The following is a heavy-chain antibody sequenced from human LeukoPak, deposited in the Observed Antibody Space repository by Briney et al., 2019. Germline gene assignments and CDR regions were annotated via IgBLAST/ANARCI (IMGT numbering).Heavy chain of an antibody. CDR2: IKQDGSEK. J-gene: IGHJ4*02. Sequence: QPGGSLRLSCAASGFTFTNYWMSWVRQAPGKGLEWVANIKQDGSEKYYVASVMGRFTISRDNAKNSLFLQMNSLRAEDTAVYYCATWGPDYWGQGTPVTVSS. V-gene: IGHV3-7*01. CDR1: GFTFTNYW. D-gene: IGHD7-27*01. CDR3: ATWGPDY.